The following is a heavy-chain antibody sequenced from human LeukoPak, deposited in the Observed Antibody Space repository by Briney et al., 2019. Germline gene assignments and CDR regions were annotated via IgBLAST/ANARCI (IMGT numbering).Heavy chain of an antibody. CDR3: ARAGGIVASGYHDY. J-gene: IGHJ4*02. CDR1: GYTFASYY. V-gene: IGHV1-46*01. D-gene: IGHD1-26*01. CDR2: INPSGGST. Sequence: ASVKVSCKASGYTFASYYMHWVRQAPGQGLEWMGIINPSGGSTSYAQKCQGRVTMTRDMSASTVYMELSSLRSEDTAVYFCARAGGIVASGYHDYWGQGTLVTVSS.